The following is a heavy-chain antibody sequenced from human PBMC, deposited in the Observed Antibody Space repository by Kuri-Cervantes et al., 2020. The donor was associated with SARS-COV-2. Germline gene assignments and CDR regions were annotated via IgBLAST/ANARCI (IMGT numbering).Heavy chain of an antibody. CDR1: GFTFGHYA. D-gene: IGHD2-21*02. Sequence: GGSLRLSCAVSGFTFGHYAMHWVRQPPGKGLEWLAVVPYDGNTQYYADPVKGRFTISRDNSANTLYLQMDSLTYEDTAVYFCARSGVVTDYFDSWGQGTLVTVSS. CDR2: VPYDGNTQ. CDR3: ARSGVVTDYFDS. J-gene: IGHJ4*02. V-gene: IGHV3-30*04.